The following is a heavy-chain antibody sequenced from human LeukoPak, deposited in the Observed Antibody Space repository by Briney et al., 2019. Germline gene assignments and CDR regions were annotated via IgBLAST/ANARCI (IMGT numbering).Heavy chain of an antibody. J-gene: IGHJ4*02. CDR1: GGSISSGGYY. V-gene: IGHV4-31*03. CDR2: FYYSGST. Sequence: PSQTLSLTCTVSGGSISSGGYYWSWIRQHPGKGLEWIGYFYYSGSTYYNPSLKSRVTISVDTSKNQFSLKLSSVTAADMAVYYCARGELLNDSFDYWGQGTLVTVSS. D-gene: IGHD1-1*01. CDR3: ARGELLNDSFDY.